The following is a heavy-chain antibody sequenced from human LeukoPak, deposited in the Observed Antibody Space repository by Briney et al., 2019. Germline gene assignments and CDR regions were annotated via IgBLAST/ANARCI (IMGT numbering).Heavy chain of an antibody. Sequence: GGSLRLSCAASGFTFSDYYMSWVRQAPGKGLEWVSYVSGIGNTIYYADSVKGRFTISRDNAKNSLFLQMNSLRDEDTAVYFCARGSRVPAATPYYVDYWGQGTLVTVSS. D-gene: IGHD2-2*01. CDR1: GFTFSDYY. J-gene: IGHJ4*02. CDR2: VSGIGNTI. V-gene: IGHV3-11*04. CDR3: ARGSRVPAATPYYVDY.